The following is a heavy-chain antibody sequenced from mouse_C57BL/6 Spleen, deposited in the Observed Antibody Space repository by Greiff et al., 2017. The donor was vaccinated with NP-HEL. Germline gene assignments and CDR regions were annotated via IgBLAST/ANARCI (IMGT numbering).Heavy chain of an antibody. V-gene: IGHV5-4*01. D-gene: IGHD3-2*02. CDR2: ISDGGSYT. CDR3: AREEDSSGYAFAY. CDR1: GFTFSSYA. Sequence: EVHLVESGGGLVKPGGSLKLSCAASGFTFSSYAMSWVRQTPEKRLEWVATISDGGSYTYYPDNVKGRFTISRDNAKNNLYLQMSHLKSEDTAMYYCAREEDSSGYAFAYWGQGTLVTVSA. J-gene: IGHJ3*01.